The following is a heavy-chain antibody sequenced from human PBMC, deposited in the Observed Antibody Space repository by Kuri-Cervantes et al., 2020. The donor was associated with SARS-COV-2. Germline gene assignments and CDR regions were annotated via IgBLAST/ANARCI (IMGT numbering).Heavy chain of an antibody. CDR3: ARQGGRAIYFDY. D-gene: IGHD6-25*01. CDR2: ISYGGSNK. CDR1: GFTFSSYA. Sequence: GESLKISCAASGFTFSSYAMHWVRQAPGKGLEWVAVISYGGSNKYYADSVKGRFTIPRDNSKNTLYLQMNSLRAEDTAVYYCARQGGRAIYFDYWGQGTLVTGSS. V-gene: IGHV3-30-3*01. J-gene: IGHJ4*02.